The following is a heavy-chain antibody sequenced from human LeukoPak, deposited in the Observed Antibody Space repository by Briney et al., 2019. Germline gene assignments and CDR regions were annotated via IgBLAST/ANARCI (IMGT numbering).Heavy chain of an antibody. D-gene: IGHD1-26*01. CDR2: IYHSGST. V-gene: IGHV4-4*02. CDR1: GGSISSSNW. J-gene: IGHJ4*02. Sequence: PSETLSLTCAVSGGSISSSNWWSWVRQPPGKGLEWIGYIYHSGSTYYNPSLKSRVTISVDRSKNQFSLKLSSVTAADTAVYYCARVGIVGVTDYWGQGTLVTVSS. CDR3: ARVGIVGVTDY.